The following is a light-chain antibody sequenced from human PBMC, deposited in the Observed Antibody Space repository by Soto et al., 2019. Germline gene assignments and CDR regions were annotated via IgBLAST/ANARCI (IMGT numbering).Light chain of an antibody. CDR1: QNVRSY. CDR3: QQTFSTPRT. J-gene: IGKJ1*01. CDR2: ETS. Sequence: DTQMTQSPSSLSASVGDRVTITCRASQNVRSYLNWYQQKPGKAPNLLISETSTLESGVPSRFSGDRYGTHFTLSISNPHPEDFATYFCQQTFSTPRTVGQGTKVDSK. V-gene: IGKV1-39*01.